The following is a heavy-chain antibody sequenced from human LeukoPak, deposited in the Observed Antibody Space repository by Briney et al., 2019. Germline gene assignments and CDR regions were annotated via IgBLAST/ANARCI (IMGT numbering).Heavy chain of an antibody. V-gene: IGHV3-21*01. J-gene: IGHJ6*02. Sequence: PGRSLRLSCAASGFTFSSYSMNWVRQAPGKGLEWVSSISSSSSYIYYADSVKGRFTISRDNAKNSLYLQMNSLRAEDTAVYYCARCLGYCSGGSCFSLYYYYGMDVWGQGTTVTVSS. CDR2: ISSSSSYI. CDR1: GFTFSSYS. CDR3: ARCLGYCSGGSCFSLYYYYGMDV. D-gene: IGHD2-15*01.